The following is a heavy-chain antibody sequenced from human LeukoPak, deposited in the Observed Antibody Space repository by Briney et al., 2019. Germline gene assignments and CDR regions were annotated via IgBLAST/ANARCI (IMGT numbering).Heavy chain of an antibody. CDR2: INPNSGGT. V-gene: IGHV1-2*06. CDR3: ARALQWLVLPDY. J-gene: IGHJ4*02. CDR1: GYTFTGYY. Sequence: ASVKVSCKASGYTFTGYYMHWVRPAPGQGLEWMGRINPNSGGTNYAQKFQGRVTMTRDTSISTAYMELSRLRSDDTAVYYCARALQWLVLPDYWGQGTLVTVSS. D-gene: IGHD6-19*01.